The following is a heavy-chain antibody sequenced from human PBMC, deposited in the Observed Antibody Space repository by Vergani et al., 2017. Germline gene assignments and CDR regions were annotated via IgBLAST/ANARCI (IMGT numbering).Heavy chain of an antibody. CDR3: ARGYCTNSICRGKVDS. V-gene: IGHV3-7*01. CDR1: GFRFSNYW. Sequence: EVEVVESGGGLVQPGGSLRLSCAASGFRFSNYWMHWLRQAPGKGLEWVAAIKGDGSAKQYVESVKGRFTISRENAKSSLYLQMNSLRVADTAVYYCARGYCTNSICRGKVDSWGQGTLVTVSS. J-gene: IGHJ4*02. CDR2: IKGDGSAK. D-gene: IGHD2-8*01.